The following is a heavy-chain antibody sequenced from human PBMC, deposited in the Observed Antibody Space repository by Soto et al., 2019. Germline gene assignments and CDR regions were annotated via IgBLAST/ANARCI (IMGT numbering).Heavy chain of an antibody. J-gene: IGHJ4*02. Sequence: EVQVLESGGGLIQPGGTLRLSCAASRFIFSSDGMSWVRQAPGKGLEWVSGISGRGGSTWYADSVKGRFTISRDNSKKTLYLKMSSLRVDDTAVYYCAKSPVEYGTFDYWGQGTLVTVSS. CDR3: AKSPVEYGTFDY. V-gene: IGHV3-23*01. D-gene: IGHD4-17*01. CDR2: ISGRGGST. CDR1: RFIFSSDG.